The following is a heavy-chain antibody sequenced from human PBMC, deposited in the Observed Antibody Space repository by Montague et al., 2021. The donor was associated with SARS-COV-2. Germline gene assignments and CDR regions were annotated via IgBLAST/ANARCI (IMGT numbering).Heavy chain of an antibody. D-gene: IGHD3-22*01. Sequence: SLRLSCAASGFTFSSYWMRWVRQAPGKGLEWVANIKQDGSEKNYVDSVKGRFTSSRDNAKKSLYLQMNSLRAEDTAVYYCARWGGTHYYDSSGYYYDYYYYGMDVWGQGTTVTVSS. CDR1: GFTFSSYW. V-gene: IGHV3-7*01. CDR3: ARWGGTHYYDSSGYYYDYYYYGMDV. CDR2: IKQDGSEK. J-gene: IGHJ6*02.